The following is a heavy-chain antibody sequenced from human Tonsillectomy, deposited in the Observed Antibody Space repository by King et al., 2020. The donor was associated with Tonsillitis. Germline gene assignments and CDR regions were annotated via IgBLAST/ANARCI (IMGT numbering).Heavy chain of an antibody. CDR3: ARVISGYYPDY. Sequence: QLQESGPGLVKPSETLSLTCTVSGGSISSYYWSWLRQPPGKGLEWIGYIYYSGSTNYNPSLKSRVTISVDTSKNQFSLKLSSVTAADTAVYYCARVISGYYPDYWGQGTLVTVSS. J-gene: IGHJ4*02. CDR2: IYYSGST. CDR1: GGSISSYY. D-gene: IGHD3-22*01. V-gene: IGHV4-59*01.